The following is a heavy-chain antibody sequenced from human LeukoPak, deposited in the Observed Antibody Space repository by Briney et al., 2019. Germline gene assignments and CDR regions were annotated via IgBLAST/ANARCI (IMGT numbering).Heavy chain of an antibody. Sequence: GGSLRLSCAASGFTFSRYSMHWVRQAPGKGLEYVSAISNNGGSAYYAKSVKGRFTISRDNSKNTLYLQMGSLRAEDMAVYYCARTSIAAREADYWGQGTLVTVSS. CDR3: ARTSIAAREADY. CDR2: ISNNGGSA. CDR1: GFTFSRYS. V-gene: IGHV3-64*01. J-gene: IGHJ4*02. D-gene: IGHD6-6*01.